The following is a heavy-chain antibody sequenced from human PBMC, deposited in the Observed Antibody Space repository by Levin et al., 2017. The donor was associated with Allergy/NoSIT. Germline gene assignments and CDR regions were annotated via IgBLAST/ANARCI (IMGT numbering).Heavy chain of an antibody. CDR2: VRYDGIT. V-gene: IGHV4-59*08. CDR3: AKFTMYSSSHHYLDV. CDR1: GDSINGHY. J-gene: IGHJ6*03. Sequence: TGGSLRLSCTVSGDSINGHYWSWIRQPPGKGLEYIGYVRYDGITNYNPSLKSRVTISVDTSKNQFSLKLSSVTAADTAMYYCAKFTMYSSSHHYLDVWGRGSTATVSS. D-gene: IGHD6-13*01.